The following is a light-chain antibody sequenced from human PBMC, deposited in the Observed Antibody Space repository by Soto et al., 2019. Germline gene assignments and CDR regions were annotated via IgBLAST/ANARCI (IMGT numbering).Light chain of an antibody. CDR3: QHYNVYPWT. Sequence: DIQLTQSPSFLSASIGDRVTIPCLASQSITRFLNWYKQKPGKAPKLLSYEASSLQSGVPSRFRGSGSGTEFTLSISSLQPDDFATYYCQHYNVYPWTFGQGTKVDI. J-gene: IGKJ1*01. V-gene: IGKV1-9*01. CDR1: QSITRF. CDR2: EAS.